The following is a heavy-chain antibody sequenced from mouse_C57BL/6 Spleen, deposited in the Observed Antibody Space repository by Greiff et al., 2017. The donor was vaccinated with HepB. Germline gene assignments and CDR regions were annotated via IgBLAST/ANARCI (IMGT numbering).Heavy chain of an antibody. CDR2: IYWDDDK. Sequence: VKLVESGPGILQSSQTLSLTCSFSGFSLSTSGMGVSWIRQPSGKGLEWLAHIYWDDDKRYNPSLKSRLAISKDTSRNQVFLKITSVDTADTATYYCARSRLSSYYAMDYWGQGTSVTVSS. V-gene: IGHV8-12*01. J-gene: IGHJ4*01. D-gene: IGHD1-2*01. CDR3: ARSRLSSYYAMDY. CDR1: GFSLSTSGMG.